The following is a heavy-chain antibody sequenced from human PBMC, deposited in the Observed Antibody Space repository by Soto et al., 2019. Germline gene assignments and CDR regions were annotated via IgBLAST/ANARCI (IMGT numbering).Heavy chain of an antibody. V-gene: IGHV3-43*01. Sequence: PGGSLRLSCAASGFTFDDYTMHWVRQAPGKGLEWVSLISWDGGSTYYADSVKGRFTISRDNSKNSLYPQMNSLRTEDTALYYCAKDLTGYCSSTSCYTPYYYYGMDVWGQGTTVTVSS. CDR2: ISWDGGST. CDR1: GFTFDDYT. D-gene: IGHD2-2*02. CDR3: AKDLTGYCSSTSCYTPYYYYGMDV. J-gene: IGHJ6*02.